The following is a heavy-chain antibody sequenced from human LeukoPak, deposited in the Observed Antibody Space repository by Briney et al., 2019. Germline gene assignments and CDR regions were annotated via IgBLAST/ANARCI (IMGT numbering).Heavy chain of an antibody. Sequence: PGGSLRLSCAASGFTFSGYSMNWVRQAPGKGLEWVSSISSSSSYIYYADSVKGRFTISRDNAKNSLYLQMNSLRAEDTAVYYCARAYYGSGSYYVDYWGQGTLVTVSS. CDR2: ISSSSSYI. D-gene: IGHD3-10*01. V-gene: IGHV3-21*01. CDR3: ARAYYGSGSYYVDY. J-gene: IGHJ4*02. CDR1: GFTFSGYS.